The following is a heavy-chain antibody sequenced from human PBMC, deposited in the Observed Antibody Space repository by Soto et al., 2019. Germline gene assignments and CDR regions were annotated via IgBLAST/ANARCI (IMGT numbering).Heavy chain of an antibody. Sequence: ASVKVSCKVSGYTLTELSMHWVRQAPGKGLEWMGGFDPEDGETIYAQKFQGRVTMTEDTSTDTAYMELSSLRSEDTAVYYCATAEPRYYDFWSGYPRAAFDIWGQGTMVAVSS. D-gene: IGHD3-3*01. CDR1: GYTLTELS. V-gene: IGHV1-24*01. CDR2: FDPEDGET. J-gene: IGHJ3*02. CDR3: ATAEPRYYDFWSGYPRAAFDI.